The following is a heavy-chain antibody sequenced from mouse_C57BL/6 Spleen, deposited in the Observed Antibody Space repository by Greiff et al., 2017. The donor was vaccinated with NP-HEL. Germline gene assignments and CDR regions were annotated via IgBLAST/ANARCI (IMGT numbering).Heavy chain of an antibody. J-gene: IGHJ4*01. D-gene: IGHD2-4*01. CDR1: GFTFSNYW. CDR2: IRLKSDNYAT. CDR3: TAYYDYESYYAMDY. V-gene: IGHV6-3*01. Sequence: DVKLVESGGGLVQPGGSMKLSCVASGFTFSNYWMNWVRQSPEKGLEWVAQIRLKSDNYATHYAESVKGRFTIARDESKSSVSLQMNNLRAEDTGIYYCTAYYDYESYYAMDYWGQGTSVTVSS.